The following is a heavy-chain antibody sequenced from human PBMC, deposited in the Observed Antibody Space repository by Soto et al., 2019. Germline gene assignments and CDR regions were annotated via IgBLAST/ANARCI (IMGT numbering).Heavy chain of an antibody. CDR3: ARDSVAGGYYYYYGLDV. CDR1: EFTVSTSY. CDR2: IYTGGNT. V-gene: IGHV3-53*02. J-gene: IGHJ6*02. Sequence: EVQLVETGGGLIQPGGSLRLSCAASEFTVSTSYMSWVRQAPGKGLEWVSIIYTGGNTYYADFVKGRFTISRDTSKNTLYLEMNSLRAEDTAVYYCARDSVAGGYYYYYGLDVWGQGTTVTVSS. D-gene: IGHD2-15*01.